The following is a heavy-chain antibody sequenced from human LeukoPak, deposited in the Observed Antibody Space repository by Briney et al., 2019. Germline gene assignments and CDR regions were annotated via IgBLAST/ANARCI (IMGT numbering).Heavy chain of an antibody. V-gene: IGHV3-53*01. CDR2: MYSGGST. D-gene: IGHD3-22*01. CDR3: ARSNYYDSRRFDS. Sequence: GGSLRLSSAVSLFTVSGHYMSWVRQAPGRGLEWVSVMYSGGSTYYADSVKGRFTMSRDNSKNTLYLQMRSLRAEDTAVYYCARSNYYDSRRFDSWGQGTLVSVSS. CDR1: LFTVSGHY. J-gene: IGHJ4*02.